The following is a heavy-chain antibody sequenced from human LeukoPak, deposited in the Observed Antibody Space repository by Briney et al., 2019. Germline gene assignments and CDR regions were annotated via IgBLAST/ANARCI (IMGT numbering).Heavy chain of an antibody. Sequence: SETLSLTCIVSDASISSYYWSWIRQPPGKGLEWIGYIYYSGSTNYNPSLKSRVIISVDTSKNHFSLKLSSVTAADTAVYYCARHSGYYYARDAFEIWGQGTMVTVSS. D-gene: IGHD3-22*01. CDR3: ARHSGYYYARDAFEI. CDR2: IYYSGST. CDR1: DASISSYY. J-gene: IGHJ3*02. V-gene: IGHV4-59*08.